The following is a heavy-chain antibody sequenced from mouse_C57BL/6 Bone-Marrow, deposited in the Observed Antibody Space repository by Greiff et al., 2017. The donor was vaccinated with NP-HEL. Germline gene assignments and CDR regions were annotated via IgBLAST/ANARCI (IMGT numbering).Heavy chain of an antibody. CDR2: IYPGDGDT. D-gene: IGHD2-3*01. J-gene: IGHJ4*01. Sequence: QVQLQQSGPELVKPGASVKISCKASGYAFSSSWMNWVKQRPGKGLEWIGRIYPGDGDTNYNGKFKGKATLTADKSSSTAYMQLSSLTSEDSAVYFCARSILGLLDYAMDYWGQGTSVTVSS. CDR3: ARSILGLLDYAMDY. V-gene: IGHV1-82*01. CDR1: GYAFSSSW.